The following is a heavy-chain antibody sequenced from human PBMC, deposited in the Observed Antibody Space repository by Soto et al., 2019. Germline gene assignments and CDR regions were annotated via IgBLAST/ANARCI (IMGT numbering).Heavy chain of an antibody. CDR1: GGSISSSSYY. J-gene: IGHJ4*02. CDR3: AIFILFLTKSCLFDY. CDR2: IYYSGTT. Sequence: PSETLSLTCTVSGGSISSSSYYWAWVRQPPGKGPEWIGSIYYSGTTYYNSSLKSRVTISVDTSKNQFSLKLSSVTAADTSVFYCAIFILFLTKSCLFDYWARGSLVPVSS. D-gene: IGHD3-9*01. V-gene: IGHV4-39*01.